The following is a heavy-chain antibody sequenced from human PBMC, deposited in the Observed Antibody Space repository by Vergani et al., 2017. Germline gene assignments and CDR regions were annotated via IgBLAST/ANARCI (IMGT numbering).Heavy chain of an antibody. CDR3: ARERGPRAFVVRGVMKVFDP. Sequence: QVQLQQWGAGLLKPSETLSLTCAVYGGSFSGYYWSWIRQPPGKGLEWIGEINHSGSTNYNPSLKSRVTISVDTSKNQFSLKLSSVTAADTAVYYCARERGPRAFVVRGVMKVFDPWGQGTLVTVSS. D-gene: IGHD3-10*01. V-gene: IGHV4-34*01. CDR1: GGSFSGYY. J-gene: IGHJ5*02. CDR2: INHSGST.